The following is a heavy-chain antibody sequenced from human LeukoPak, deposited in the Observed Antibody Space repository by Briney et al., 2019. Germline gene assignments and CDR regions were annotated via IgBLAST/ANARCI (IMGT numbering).Heavy chain of an antibody. CDR2: ISGSGGST. V-gene: IGHV3-23*01. D-gene: IGHD3-3*01. J-gene: IGHJ4*02. CDR1: GFTFSSYA. CDR3: GGSLRFLEWLSPHNY. Sequence: GGSLRLSCAASGFTFSSYAMSWVRQAPGKGLEWVSAISGSGGSTYYADSVKGRFTISIDNSKNTLYLQMNSLRAEDTAVYYCGGSLRFLEWLSPHNYWGQGTLVTVSS.